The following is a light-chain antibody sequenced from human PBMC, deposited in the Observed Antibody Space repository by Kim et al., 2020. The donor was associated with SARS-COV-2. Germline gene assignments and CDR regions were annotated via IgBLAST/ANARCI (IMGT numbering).Light chain of an antibody. Sequence: QPASISCKSSQSLLDTDAKTFLSWYLQKPGQPPQLLIYEVSNRFSGVPDRFSGSGSGTDFTLKISRVEAEDVGVYFCMQSLHPPYSFGQGTKLEI. CDR2: EVS. V-gene: IGKV2D-29*01. J-gene: IGKJ2*03. CDR3: MQSLHPPYS. CDR1: QSLLDTDAKTF.